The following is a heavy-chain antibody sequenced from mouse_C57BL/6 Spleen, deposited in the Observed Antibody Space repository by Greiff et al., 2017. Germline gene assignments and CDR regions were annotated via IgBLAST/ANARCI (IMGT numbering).Heavy chain of an antibody. CDR2: IYPRSGNT. CDR3: ARYYSNYRWYFDV. CDR1: GYTFTSYG. D-gene: IGHD2-5*01. V-gene: IGHV1-81*01. Sequence: QVQLKESGAELARPGASVKLSCKASGYTFTSYGISWVKQRTGQGLEWIGEIYPRSGNTYYNEKFKGKATLTADKSSSTAYMALRSLTSEDSAVYVCARYYSNYRWYFDVWGTGTTVTVSS. J-gene: IGHJ1*03.